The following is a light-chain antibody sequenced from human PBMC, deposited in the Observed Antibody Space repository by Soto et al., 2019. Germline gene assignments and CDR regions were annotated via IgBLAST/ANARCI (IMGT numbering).Light chain of an antibody. CDR1: SSDVGSYNF. Sequence: QSALTQPASVSGSPGQSITISCTGTSSDVGSYNFVSWYQQHPGKALKLMIYEVSKRPSGVSNRFSGSKSGNTASLTISGLQAEDEADFYCCSYTGGTTSYVFGTGTKVTVL. CDR2: EVS. J-gene: IGLJ1*01. V-gene: IGLV2-23*02. CDR3: CSYTGGTTSYV.